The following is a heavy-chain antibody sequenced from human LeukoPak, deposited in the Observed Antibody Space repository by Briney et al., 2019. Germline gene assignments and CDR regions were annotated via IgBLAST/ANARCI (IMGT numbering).Heavy chain of an antibody. Sequence: SEILSLTCTVSGGSISSYYWGWVRQPPGKGLEWIGIIYYSGSTYYSPSLKSRVTISVDMSTNQFSLKLSSVTAADTAVYYCARLPYDSSGKRFDYWGQGTLVTVSS. J-gene: IGHJ4*02. D-gene: IGHD3-22*01. CDR1: GGSISSYY. CDR3: ARLPYDSSGKRFDY. CDR2: IYYSGST. V-gene: IGHV4-39*01.